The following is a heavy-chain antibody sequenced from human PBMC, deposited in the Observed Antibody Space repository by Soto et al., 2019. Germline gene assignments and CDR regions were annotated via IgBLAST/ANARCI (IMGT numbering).Heavy chain of an antibody. CDR3: AKGRWELRFVAYD. CDR2: ISNNGNYK. CDR1: GFTFSSYG. D-gene: IGHD1-26*01. Sequence: QVQLVESGGGVVQPGTSLRLSCAASGFTFSSYGMDWVRQAPGKGLEWVAVISNNGNYKYYADSVKGRFTIARDDSKNTLYLQMNSLRVEDTAVYYCAKGRWELRFVAYDWGQGTLVTVSS. V-gene: IGHV3-30*18. J-gene: IGHJ4*02.